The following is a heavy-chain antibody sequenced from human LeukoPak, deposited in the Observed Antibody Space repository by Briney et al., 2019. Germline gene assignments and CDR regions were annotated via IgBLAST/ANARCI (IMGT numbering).Heavy chain of an antibody. V-gene: IGHV4-30-4*01. J-gene: IGHJ4*02. CDR2: NYYSGST. CDR3: ARDHQGYFDY. Sequence: SETLSHTCTVSGGSISSGDYYWCWIRQPPGKGLEWVGYNYYSGSTYYNTSLKSRVTKSVDTSKNQFSLKLSSVTAADTAVYYCARDHQGYFDYWGQGTLVTVSS. CDR1: GGSISSGDYY.